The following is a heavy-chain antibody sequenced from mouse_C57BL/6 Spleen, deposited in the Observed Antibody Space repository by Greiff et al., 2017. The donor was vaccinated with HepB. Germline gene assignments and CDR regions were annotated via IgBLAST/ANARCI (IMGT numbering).Heavy chain of an antibody. CDR1: GFSLTSYG. J-gene: IGHJ4*01. Sequence: VKLQESGPGLVQPSQSLSITCTVSGFSLTSYGVHWVRQSPGKGLEWLGVIWRGGSTDYNAAFMSRLSITKDNSKSQVFFKMNSLQADDTAIYYCAKNMGSTMVTSYAMDYWGQGTSVTVSS. CDR2: IWRGGST. V-gene: IGHV2-5*01. D-gene: IGHD2-2*01. CDR3: AKNMGSTMVTSYAMDY.